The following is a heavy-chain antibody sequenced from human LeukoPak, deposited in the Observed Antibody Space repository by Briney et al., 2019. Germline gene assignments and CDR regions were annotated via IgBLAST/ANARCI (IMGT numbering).Heavy chain of an antibody. CDR2: IGINEDNI. V-gene: IGHV3-48*03. CDR1: GFIFSSYE. J-gene: IGHJ4*02. CDR3: TKSSGYSYGYYFDY. D-gene: IGHD5-18*01. Sequence: GGSLRLSCAGHGFIFSSYEINWVRQAPGKGLEWISYIGINEDNIYYADSVKGRFTISRDNAKSSVYLQMNSLRADDTAVYYCTKSSGYSYGYYFDYWGQGTLVTVSS.